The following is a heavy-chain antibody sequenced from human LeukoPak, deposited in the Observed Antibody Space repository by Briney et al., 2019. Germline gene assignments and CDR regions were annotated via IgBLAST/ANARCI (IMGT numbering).Heavy chain of an antibody. CDR2: INPNSGGT. J-gene: IGHJ4*02. V-gene: IGHV1-2*02. CDR3: AMGGYYYDSSGSDY. CDR1: GYTFSGYY. Sequence: ASVKVSCKASGYTFSGYYMHWVRQAPGQGLEWMGWINPNSGGTNYAQKFQGRVTMTRDTSISTAYMELSRLTSDDTAVYYCAMGGYYYDSSGSDYWGQGTLVTVSS. D-gene: IGHD3-22*01.